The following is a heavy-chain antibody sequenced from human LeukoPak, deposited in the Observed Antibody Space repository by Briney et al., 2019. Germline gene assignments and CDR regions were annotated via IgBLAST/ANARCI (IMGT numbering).Heavy chain of an antibody. D-gene: IGHD2-15*01. CDR3: ARDTILVVVAATFHY. V-gene: IGHV3-30*01. Sequence: GGSLRLSCAASGFTFSSYAMHWVRQAPGKGLEWVAVISYDGSNKYYADSVKGRFTISRDNSKNTLYLQMNSLRAEDTAVYYCARDTILVVVAATFHYWGQGTLVTVSS. J-gene: IGHJ4*02. CDR1: GFTFSSYA. CDR2: ISYDGSNK.